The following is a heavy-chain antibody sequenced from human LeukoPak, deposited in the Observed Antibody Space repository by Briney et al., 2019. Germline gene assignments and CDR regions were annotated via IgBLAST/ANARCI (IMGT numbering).Heavy chain of an antibody. V-gene: IGHV3-48*02. D-gene: IGHD3-3*01. CDR3: ARDSGVDAHIDY. J-gene: IGHJ4*02. CDR2: ISSSGSTI. Sequence: GGSLRLSCAVSGFTFSSYSMSWVRQAPGKGLEWVSYISSSGSTIYYTDSVNGRFTISRDNARNSLYLQMNNVRDEDTAVYYCARDSGVDAHIDYWGQGTLVTVSA. CDR1: GFTFSSYS.